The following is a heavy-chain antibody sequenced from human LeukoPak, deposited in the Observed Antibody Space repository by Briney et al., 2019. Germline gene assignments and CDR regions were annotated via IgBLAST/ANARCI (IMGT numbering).Heavy chain of an antibody. CDR3: ARATYYYGSGSGELDY. CDR2: ISVYNGNT. CDR1: GYTFTTYG. Sequence: AASVKVSCKASGYTFTTYGISWVRQAPGQGLEWMGWISVYNGNTNYAQKLQGRVTMTTDTSTSTAYMELRSLRPDDTAVYYCARATYYYGSGSGELDYWGQGTLVTVSS. J-gene: IGHJ4*02. V-gene: IGHV1-18*01. D-gene: IGHD3-10*01.